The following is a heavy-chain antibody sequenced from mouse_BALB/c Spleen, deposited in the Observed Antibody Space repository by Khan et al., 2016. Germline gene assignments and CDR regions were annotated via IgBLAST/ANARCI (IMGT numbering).Heavy chain of an antibody. D-gene: IGHD2-1*01. Sequence: EVQLQESGPDLVKPSQSLSLTCTVTGYSITSGYSWPWIRQFPGNKLEWMGYIHYSGSTNYNPSLKSRISITRDTSKNQFFLQLNSVTTEETATYYCAIIYYGTYWGQGTLVTVSA. CDR1: GYSITSGYS. J-gene: IGHJ3*01. CDR2: IHYSGST. V-gene: IGHV3-1*02. CDR3: AIIYYGTY.